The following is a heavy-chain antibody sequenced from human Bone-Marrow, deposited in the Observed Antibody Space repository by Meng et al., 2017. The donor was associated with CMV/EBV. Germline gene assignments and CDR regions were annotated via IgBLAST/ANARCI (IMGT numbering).Heavy chain of an antibody. Sequence: GESLKISCAASGFTVSSNYMSWVRQAPGKGLEWVSSISSSSSYIYYADSVKGRFTISRDNAKNSLYLQMNSLRAEDTAVYYCAREGFFGVVTPAPFDYWGQGTLVTVSS. CDR3: AREGFFGVVTPAPFDY. D-gene: IGHD3-3*01. J-gene: IGHJ4*02. CDR2: ISSSSSYI. CDR1: GFTVSSNY. V-gene: IGHV3-21*01.